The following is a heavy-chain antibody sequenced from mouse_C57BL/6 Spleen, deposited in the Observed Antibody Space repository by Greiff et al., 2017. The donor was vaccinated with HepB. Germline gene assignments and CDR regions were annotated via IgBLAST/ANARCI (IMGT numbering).Heavy chain of an antibody. J-gene: IGHJ3*01. CDR2: IRNKANGYTT. V-gene: IGHV7-3*01. D-gene: IGHD1-1*01. CDR1: GFTFTDYY. CDR3: ASSDSSYRTCFAY. Sequence: EVKLMESGGGLVQPGGSLSLSCAASGFTFTDYYMSWVRQPPGKALEWMGFIRNKANGYTTEYSASVKGRFTISRDNSQSILDLQMNALGADDSATYYGASSDSSYRTCFAYWGQGTLVTVSA.